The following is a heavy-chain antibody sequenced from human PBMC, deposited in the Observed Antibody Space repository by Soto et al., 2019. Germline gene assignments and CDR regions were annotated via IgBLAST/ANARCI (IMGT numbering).Heavy chain of an antibody. J-gene: IGHJ4*02. V-gene: IGHV3-9*01. Sequence: EVQLVESGGGLVQPGRSLRLSCAASGFTFDDYAMHWVRQAPGKGLEWVSGISWNSGSIGSADSVKGRFTISRDKAKNSLYLQMNSLRAEDTALYYCAKDISIIVGACFDYWGQGTLVTVSS. CDR2: ISWNSGSI. D-gene: IGHD1-26*01. CDR3: AKDISIIVGACFDY. CDR1: GFTFDDYA.